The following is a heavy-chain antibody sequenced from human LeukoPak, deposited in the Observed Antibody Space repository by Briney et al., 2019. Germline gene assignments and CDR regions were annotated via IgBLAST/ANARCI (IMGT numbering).Heavy chain of an antibody. Sequence: PGGSLRLSCAASGFTFSNAWMSWVRQAPGKGLEWVGRIKSKTDGGTTDYAAPVKGRFTISRDDSKNTLYLQMNSLKTEDTAVYYCTTGTRDYCSSTSCRHYYYYYGMDVWGQRTTVTVSS. J-gene: IGHJ6*02. V-gene: IGHV3-15*01. CDR3: TTGTRDYCSSTSCRHYYYYYGMDV. D-gene: IGHD2-2*01. CDR2: IKSKTDGGTT. CDR1: GFTFSNAW.